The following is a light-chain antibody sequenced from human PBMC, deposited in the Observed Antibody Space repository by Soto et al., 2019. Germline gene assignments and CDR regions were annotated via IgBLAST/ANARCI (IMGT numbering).Light chain of an antibody. Sequence: EIVMTQSPATLSVSPGERATLSCRAGQSVRSNLAWYQQKPGQAPRLVIYGASSRATGIPARFSGSGSGTEFNLTISSLQSEDFAVYYCQQYDKWPLAITLGQGTRLEIK. CDR2: GAS. V-gene: IGKV3-15*01. CDR3: QQYDKWPLAIT. CDR1: QSVRSN. J-gene: IGKJ5*01.